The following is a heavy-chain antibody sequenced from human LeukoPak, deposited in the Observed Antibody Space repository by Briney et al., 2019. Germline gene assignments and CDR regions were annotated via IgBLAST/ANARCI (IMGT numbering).Heavy chain of an antibody. CDR2: ISGSGGST. J-gene: IGHJ4*02. CDR3: ARDLSEYYFDY. D-gene: IGHD3-3*01. V-gene: IGHV3-23*01. CDR1: GFTFSSYA. Sequence: GGSLRLSCAASGFTFSSYAMSWVRQAPGKGLEWVSAISGSGGSTYYADSVKGRFTISRDNAKNSLYLQMNSLRAEDTAVYYCARDLSEYYFDYWGQGTLVTVSS.